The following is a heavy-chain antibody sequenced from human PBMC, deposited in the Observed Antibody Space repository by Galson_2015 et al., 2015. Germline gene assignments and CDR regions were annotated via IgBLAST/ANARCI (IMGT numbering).Heavy chain of an antibody. D-gene: IGHD6-19*01. CDR1: GFTFRSYA. J-gene: IGHJ4*02. CDR3: AREGIAVGSPPGDY. Sequence: SLRLSCAVSGFTFRSYAMNWVRQAPGKGPEWLSYISPGGNTIYYADSVKGRFTISRDDARNSLFLQMNSLRDEDTAVYYCAREGIAVGSPPGDYWGQGTLVTVSA. V-gene: IGHV3-48*02. CDR2: ISPGGNTI.